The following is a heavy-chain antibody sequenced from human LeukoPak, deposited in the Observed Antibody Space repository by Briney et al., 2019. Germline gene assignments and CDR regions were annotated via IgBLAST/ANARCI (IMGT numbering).Heavy chain of an antibody. CDR2: ISYDGRNK. CDR3: AKVFGGYLADFDY. Sequence: PGGSLRLSCAASGVNVSSDAMHWVRQAPGKGLEWVAVISYDGRNKYYADSVKGRFTISRDNSKNTLYLQMNSLRAEDTAVYYCAKVFGGYLADFDYWGQGTLVTVSS. D-gene: IGHD5-12*01. J-gene: IGHJ4*02. V-gene: IGHV3-30*04. CDR1: GVNVSSDA.